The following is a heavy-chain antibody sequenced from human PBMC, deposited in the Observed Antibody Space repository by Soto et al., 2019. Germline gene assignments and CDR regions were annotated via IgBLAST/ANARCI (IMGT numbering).Heavy chain of an antibody. CDR2: IIPISGAA. J-gene: IGHJ4*02. Sequence: SGKVSCNASGATFSNYVVNWVRQAPGQGLEWMGRIIPISGAANYAQKFQGRVTITADKSTSTSYMELSSLRSEDTAVYYCARDMTRTVVPYFDFWGQGTLVTVSS. D-gene: IGHD1-7*01. CDR1: GATFSNYV. CDR3: ARDMTRTVVPYFDF. V-gene: IGHV1-69*06.